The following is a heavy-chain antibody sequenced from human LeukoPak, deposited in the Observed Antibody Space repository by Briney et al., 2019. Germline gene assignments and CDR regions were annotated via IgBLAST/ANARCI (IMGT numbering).Heavy chain of an antibody. Sequence: PSETLSLTCTVSGGSISSSSYYWGWLRQPPGKGLEWIGIIYYSGRSFYNPSLKSRVTISVDTSKNHFSLKLSSVTAADTAVFYCASWNTAMVTYDYWGQGTLVTVSS. CDR3: ASWNTAMVTYDY. CDR2: IYYSGRS. J-gene: IGHJ4*02. CDR1: GGSISSSSYY. D-gene: IGHD5-18*01. V-gene: IGHV4-39*02.